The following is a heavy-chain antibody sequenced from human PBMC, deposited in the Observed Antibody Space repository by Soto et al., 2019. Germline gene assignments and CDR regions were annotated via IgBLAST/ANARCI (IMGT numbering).Heavy chain of an antibody. D-gene: IGHD1-26*01. CDR2: IYPGDSDT. J-gene: IGHJ4*02. CDR1: GYTFDKYW. Sequence: PGESLKISCKASGYTFDKYWIAWVRQMPDRGLEWMGIIYPGDSDTRYSPSFQGQVTISVDTSVTTAYLQWGSLRASDTAMYFCETRRSGSDWVYIEYWGQGTQVTVSS. V-gene: IGHV5-51*01. CDR3: ETRRSGSDWVYIEY.